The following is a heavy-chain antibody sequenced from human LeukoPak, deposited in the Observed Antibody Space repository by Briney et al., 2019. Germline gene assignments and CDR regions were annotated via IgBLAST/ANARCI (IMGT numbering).Heavy chain of an antibody. D-gene: IGHD6-13*01. CDR2: FFYSGST. Sequence: SETLSLTCAVSGGSISSDGYSWSWIRQPPGKGLEWIGFFFYSGSTYYNPSLKSRVTISVDTSKNQFSLKLSSVTAADTAVYYCARRPGYSNIDYWGQGTLVTVSS. CDR1: GGSISSDGYS. CDR3: ARRPGYSNIDY. V-gene: IGHV4-30-2*03. J-gene: IGHJ4*02.